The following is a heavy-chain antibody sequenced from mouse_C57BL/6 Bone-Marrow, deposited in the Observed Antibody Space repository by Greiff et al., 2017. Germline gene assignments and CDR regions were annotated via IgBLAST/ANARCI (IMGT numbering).Heavy chain of an antibody. J-gene: IGHJ3*01. CDR1: GYTFTSYW. D-gene: IGHD1-1*01. Sequence: QVQLQQPGAELVKPGASVKMSCKASGYTFTSYWITWVKQRPGQGLEWIGDIYPGSGSTNYNEKFKSKATLTVDTSSSTAYMQLSSLTSEDSAVYYCARGNYYVSSYEAWFAYWGQGTLVTVSA. CDR2: IYPGSGST. V-gene: IGHV1-55*01. CDR3: ARGNYYVSSYEAWFAY.